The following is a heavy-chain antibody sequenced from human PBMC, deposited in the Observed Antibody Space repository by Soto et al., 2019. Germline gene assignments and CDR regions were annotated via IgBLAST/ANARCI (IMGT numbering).Heavy chain of an antibody. CDR2: FNAGNANT. V-gene: IGHV1-3*01. J-gene: IGHJ4*02. CDR1: GYNFKAYT. D-gene: IGHD5-12*01. CDR3: ARGISGYDPFDF. Sequence: ASVKVSCKTSGYNFKAYTVHWVRQAPGQGPEWMGWFNAGNANTRYSENFLDRMTITKDTSASTAFMELSSLRSEDTAVYYCARGISGYDPFDFWGQGTPVTVSS.